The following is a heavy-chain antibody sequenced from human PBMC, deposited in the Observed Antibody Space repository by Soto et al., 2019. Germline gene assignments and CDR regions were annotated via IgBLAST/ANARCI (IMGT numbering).Heavy chain of an antibody. CDR3: ARCGYSYGPGSICCYGMDV. CDR2: ISAYNGNT. CDR1: GYTFTSYG. V-gene: IGHV1-18*01. Sequence: QVQLVQSGAEVKKPGASVKVSCKASGYTFTSYGISWVRQAPGQGLEWMGWISAYNGNTNYAQKLQGRVTMTTDTSTGTAYRELRSLRSDDTAVYYCARCGYSYGPGSICCYGMDVWGQGTTVTVSS. D-gene: IGHD5-18*01. J-gene: IGHJ6*02.